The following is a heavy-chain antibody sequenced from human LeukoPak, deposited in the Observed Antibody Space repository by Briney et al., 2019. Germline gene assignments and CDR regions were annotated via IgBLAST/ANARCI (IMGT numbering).Heavy chain of an antibody. CDR3: AKPSFYDSSGGAFDI. Sequence: GGSLRLSCAASGFTFSSYGMHWVRQAPGKGLEWVAVISYDGSNKYYADSVKGRFTISRDNSKNTLYLQMNSLRAEDTAVYYCAKPSFYDSSGGAFDIWGPGTMVTVSS. D-gene: IGHD3-22*01. CDR2: ISYDGSNK. V-gene: IGHV3-30*18. CDR1: GFTFSSYG. J-gene: IGHJ3*02.